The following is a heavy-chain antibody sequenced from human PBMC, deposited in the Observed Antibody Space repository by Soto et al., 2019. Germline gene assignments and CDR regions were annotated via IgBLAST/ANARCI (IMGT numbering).Heavy chain of an antibody. Sequence: VKVSCKASGGTFSSYAISWVRQAPGQGLEWMGGIILIFGTANYAQKFQGRVTITADESTSTAYMELSSLRSEDTAVYYCARQDASGSYWRIYYYYVMDVWGQGTTVTVSS. CDR3: ARQDASGSYWRIYYYYVMDV. CDR1: GGTFSSYA. CDR2: IILIFGTA. D-gene: IGHD1-26*01. V-gene: IGHV1-69*13. J-gene: IGHJ6*02.